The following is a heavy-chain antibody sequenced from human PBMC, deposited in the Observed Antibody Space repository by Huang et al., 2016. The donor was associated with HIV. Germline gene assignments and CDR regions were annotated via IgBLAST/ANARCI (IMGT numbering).Heavy chain of an antibody. V-gene: IGHV1-69*01. CDR1: GGTFSSCG. D-gene: IGHD6-13*01. CDR3: ARWEAAADNNWFDP. J-gene: IGHJ5*02. Sequence: QVQLVQSGAEVKKPGSSVKVSCRASGGTFSSCGISWWRQAPGQGLEWRGGIIPIFCTPNYAQKFQGRVTITADESTSTAYMELSSLRSEDTAVYYCARWEAAADNNWFDPWGQGTLVTVSS. CDR2: IIPIFCTP.